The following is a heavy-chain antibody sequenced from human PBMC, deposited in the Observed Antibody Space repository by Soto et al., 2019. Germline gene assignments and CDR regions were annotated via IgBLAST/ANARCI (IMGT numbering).Heavy chain of an antibody. J-gene: IGHJ4*02. D-gene: IGHD6-25*01. CDR2: INPNSGGT. CDR3: ARDSSGYDPNASFEY. CDR1: GYTFTGYY. V-gene: IGHV1-2*04. Sequence: GASVKVSCKASGYTFTGYYMHWVRQAPGQGLEWMGWINPNSGGTNYAQKLQGWVTMTRDTSISTAYIELSRLRSDDTTVYYYARDSSGYDPNASFEYWGQGTLVTVSS.